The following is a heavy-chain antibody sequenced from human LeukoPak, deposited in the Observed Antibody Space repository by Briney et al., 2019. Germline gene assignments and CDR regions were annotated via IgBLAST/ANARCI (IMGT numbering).Heavy chain of an antibody. CDR3: ARGYGGNLPPID. V-gene: IGHV4-59*01. CDR1: GASISSYY. J-gene: IGHJ4*02. Sequence: PSETLSLTCTVSGASISSYYWSWIRQPPGKGLEWIGYIYNSGTTNSNPSLKSRVTISVDTAKNQFSLKLNAVTAADTAVYYCARGYGGNLPPIDWGQGTLVTVSS. CDR2: IYNSGTT. D-gene: IGHD4-23*01.